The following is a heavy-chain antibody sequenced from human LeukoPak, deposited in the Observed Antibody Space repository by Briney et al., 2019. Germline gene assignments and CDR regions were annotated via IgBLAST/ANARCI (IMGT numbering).Heavy chain of an antibody. Sequence: SETLSLTCTVSGGSISSYYWSWIRQPAGKGLEWIGRIYTSGSTNYNPSLKSRVTMSVETSKTQFSLKLSSVTAADTAVYDCARGDVLRYFDWFREHDAFDIWGQGTMVTVSS. CDR2: IYTSGST. CDR1: GGSISSYY. D-gene: IGHD3-9*01. J-gene: IGHJ3*02. CDR3: ARGDVLRYFDWFREHDAFDI. V-gene: IGHV4-4*07.